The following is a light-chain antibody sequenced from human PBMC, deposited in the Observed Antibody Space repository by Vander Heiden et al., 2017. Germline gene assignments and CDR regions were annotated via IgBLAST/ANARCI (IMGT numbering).Light chain of an antibody. Sequence: QSVLPQPPSASRTPRQRVTIFCSGSSSNSGAGHVNWYQQVPGAAPKVVIYGTSQRPSGVPDRFSGSKSGTSATLAISGLRSDDGADYYCASWDDSLSVVLFGGGTRLTVL. CDR1: SSNSGAGH. CDR3: ASWDDSLSVVL. J-gene: IGLJ2*01. V-gene: IGLV1-47*01. CDR2: GTS.